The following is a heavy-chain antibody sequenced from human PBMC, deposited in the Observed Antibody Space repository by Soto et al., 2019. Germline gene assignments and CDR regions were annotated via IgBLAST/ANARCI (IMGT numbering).Heavy chain of an antibody. CDR2: INPNGGNT. Sequence: QVQLVQSGAEVKKPGASVKVSCQASGYNFASHYIHWVRQAPGQGLEWMGVINPNGGNTRYAQRFQDRLTLTTDTPTNTVYLYLSSLSSVDTAVYYCGRDTSGLDYWGQGTLVTVSS. CDR3: GRDTSGLDY. CDR1: GYNFASHY. J-gene: IGHJ4*02. V-gene: IGHV1-46*01.